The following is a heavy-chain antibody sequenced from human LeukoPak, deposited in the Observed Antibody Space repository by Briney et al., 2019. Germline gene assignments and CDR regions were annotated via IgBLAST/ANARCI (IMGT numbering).Heavy chain of an antibody. CDR2: INPNSGGT. CDR1: GYTFTVYY. J-gene: IGHJ4*02. Sequence: ASVKVSSTASGYTFTVYYMHWVRQAPGQGLEWMGWINPNSGGTNYAQKFQGRVTMTRDTSISTAYMELSRLRSDDTAVYYCAKSIAVAGSIFDYWGQGTLVTVSS. V-gene: IGHV1-2*02. D-gene: IGHD6-19*01. CDR3: AKSIAVAGSIFDY.